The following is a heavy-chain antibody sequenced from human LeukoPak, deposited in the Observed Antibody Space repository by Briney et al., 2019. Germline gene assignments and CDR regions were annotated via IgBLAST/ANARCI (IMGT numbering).Heavy chain of an antibody. CDR1: AGSISSYY. V-gene: IGHV4-59*08. CDR2: LYYSGST. D-gene: IGHD3-9*01. Sequence: PSETLSLTCTVTAGSISSYYWSWIRQPPGKGLEWIGYLYYSGSTNYNPSLKSRVTISVDTSKNQFSLKLSSVTAADTAVYYGAKSQALFDWLLRDGMDVWGQGTTVTVSS. CDR3: AKSQALFDWLLRDGMDV. J-gene: IGHJ6*02.